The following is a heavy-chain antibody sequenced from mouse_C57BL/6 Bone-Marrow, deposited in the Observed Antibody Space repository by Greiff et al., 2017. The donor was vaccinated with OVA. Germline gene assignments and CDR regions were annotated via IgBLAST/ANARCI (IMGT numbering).Heavy chain of an antibody. V-gene: IGHV5-6*01. CDR2: ISSGGSYT. CDR1: GFTFSSYG. Sequence: EVHLVESGGDLVKPGASLKLSCAASGFTFSSYGMSWVRQTPDKRLEWVAIISSGGSYTYYPDRVKGRFTLSRDNANNTLYLQMSSLKSADAAMYCCARQWAYVAFGCWGQGTLVTVSA. J-gene: IGHJ3*01. D-gene: IGHD3-1*01. CDR3: ARQWAYVAFGC.